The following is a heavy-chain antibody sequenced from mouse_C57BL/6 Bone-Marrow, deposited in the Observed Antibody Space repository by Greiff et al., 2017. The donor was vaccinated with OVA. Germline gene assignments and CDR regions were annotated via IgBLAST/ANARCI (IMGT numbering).Heavy chain of an antibody. CDR1: GFTFSDAW. D-gene: IGHD2-3*01. Sequence: EVQGVESGGGLVQPGGSMKLSCAASGFTFSDAWMDWVRQSPEKGLEWVATISGGGGNTYYPDSVKGRFTISRDNAKNTLYLQMSSLRSEDTALYYCARHRGGYYPLFDYWGQGTTLTVSS. CDR3: ARHRGGYYPLFDY. V-gene: IGHV5-9*01. J-gene: IGHJ2*01. CDR2: ISGGGGNT.